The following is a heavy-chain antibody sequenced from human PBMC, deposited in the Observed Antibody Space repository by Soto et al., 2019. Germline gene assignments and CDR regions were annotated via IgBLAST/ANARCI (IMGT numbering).Heavy chain of an antibody. CDR1: GGSFSGYY. V-gene: IGHV4-34*01. Sequence: PSETLSLTCAVYGGSFSGYYWSWIRQPPGKGLEWIGEINHSGSTNYNPSLKSRVTISVDTSKNQFSLKLSSVTAADTAVYYCARDSSSWYSRPGTYFDYWGQGTLVTVSS. CDR2: INHSGST. J-gene: IGHJ4*02. CDR3: ARDSSSWYSRPGTYFDY. D-gene: IGHD6-13*01.